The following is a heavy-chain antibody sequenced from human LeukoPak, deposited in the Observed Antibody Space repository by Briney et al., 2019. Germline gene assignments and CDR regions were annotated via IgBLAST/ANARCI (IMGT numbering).Heavy chain of an antibody. J-gene: IGHJ6*02. V-gene: IGHV1-8*01. CDR2: MNPNSGNT. CDR3: ARGPILYCSSTSCYLGRYYYYYYGMDV. D-gene: IGHD2-2*01. CDR1: GYTFTCYD. Sequence: ASVKVSCKASGYTFTCYDINWVRQATGQGLEWMGWMNPNSGNTGYAQKFQGRVTMTRNTSISTAYMELSSLRSEDTAVYYCARGPILYCSSTSCYLGRYYYYYYGMDVWGQGTTVTVSS.